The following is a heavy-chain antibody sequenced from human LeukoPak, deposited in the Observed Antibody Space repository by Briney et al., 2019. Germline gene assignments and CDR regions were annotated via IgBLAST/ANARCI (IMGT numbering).Heavy chain of an antibody. Sequence: SETLSLTCSVSGGSIRNYFWSWIRQPAGKGLEWIGRIYTSGSTDYIPSLRSRVTMSVDTSRNQFSLKLTSVTAADTAVYYCARESKSYDGSGYYHDYWGQGTLVTVSS. J-gene: IGHJ4*02. CDR2: IYTSGST. D-gene: IGHD3-22*01. CDR3: ARESKSYDGSGYYHDY. CDR1: GGSIRNYF. V-gene: IGHV4-4*07.